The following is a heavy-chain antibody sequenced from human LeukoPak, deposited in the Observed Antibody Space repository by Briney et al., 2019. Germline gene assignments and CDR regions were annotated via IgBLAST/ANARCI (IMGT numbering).Heavy chain of an antibody. D-gene: IGHD3-9*01. CDR2: INPNSGGT. Sequence: GASVKVSCKASGYTFTGYYMHWVRQAPGQGLEWMGWINPNSGGTNYALKFQGRVTMTRDTSISTAYMELSRLRSDDTAVYYCARGWDVLRYFDWLLSPNWFDPWGQGTLVTVSS. V-gene: IGHV1-2*02. CDR1: GYTFTGYY. J-gene: IGHJ5*02. CDR3: ARGWDVLRYFDWLLSPNWFDP.